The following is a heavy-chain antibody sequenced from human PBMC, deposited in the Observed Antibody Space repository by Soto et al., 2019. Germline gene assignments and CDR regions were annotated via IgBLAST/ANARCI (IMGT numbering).Heavy chain of an antibody. Sequence: ASVKVSCKASGYTFTSYGIHWVRQAPGQRLEWMGWINAANGDTKYSPKFQGRVTITRDTSASTAYMELSSLRSEDTAVYYCVRRHVSATGIDWFDPWGQGTLVTVFS. CDR1: GYTFTSYG. J-gene: IGHJ5*02. V-gene: IGHV1-3*01. CDR2: INAANGDT. D-gene: IGHD6-13*01. CDR3: VRRHVSATGIDWFDP.